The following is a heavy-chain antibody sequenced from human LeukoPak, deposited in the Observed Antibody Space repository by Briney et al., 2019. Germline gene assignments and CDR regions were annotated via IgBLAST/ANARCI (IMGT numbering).Heavy chain of an antibody. D-gene: IGHD6-13*01. CDR1: GGTFSSYA. V-gene: IGHV1-69*13. CDR3: ARGAAAAAKYDY. Sequence: GASVKVSCKASGGTFSSYAISWVRQAPGQGLEWMGGIIPIFGTANYAQKFQGRVTITADESTSTAYIELSSLRSEDTAVYYCARGAAAAAKYDYWGQGTLVTVSS. CDR2: IIPIFGTA. J-gene: IGHJ4*02.